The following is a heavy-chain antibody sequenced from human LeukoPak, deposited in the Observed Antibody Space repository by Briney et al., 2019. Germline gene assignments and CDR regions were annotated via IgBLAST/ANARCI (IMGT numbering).Heavy chain of an antibody. D-gene: IGHD2/OR15-2a*01. V-gene: IGHV3-49*04. J-gene: IGHJ4*02. CDR1: GFRFSSYA. CDR2: IRSKAYGGTT. Sequence: GGSLRLSCAASGFRFSSYAMSWVRQAPGKGLEWVGFIRSKAYGGTTEYAASVKGRFTISRDDSKSIAYLQMNSLKTEDTAVYYCTRFLHGYFDYWGQGALVTVSS. CDR3: TRFLHGYFDY.